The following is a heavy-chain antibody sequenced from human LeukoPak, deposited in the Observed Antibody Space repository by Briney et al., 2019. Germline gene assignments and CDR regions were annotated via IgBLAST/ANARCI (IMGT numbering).Heavy chain of an antibody. CDR1: GASVSSGSDF. CDR3: ARVVAAADTFDY. Sequence: SETLSLTCTVSGASVSSGSDFWSWVRQPPGKGLEWIGYVYFRGSTKYNPSLKSRVTISVDTSKNQFSLKLSSVTAADTAVYYCARVVAAADTFDYWGQGTLVTVSS. CDR2: VYFRGST. V-gene: IGHV4-61*01. D-gene: IGHD6-13*01. J-gene: IGHJ4*02.